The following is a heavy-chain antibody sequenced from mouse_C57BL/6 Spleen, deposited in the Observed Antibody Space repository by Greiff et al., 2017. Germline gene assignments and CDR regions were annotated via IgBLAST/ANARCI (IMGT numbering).Heavy chain of an antibody. CDR1: GSTFSSYA. V-gene: IGHV5-9-1*02. Sequence: VTVVESGEGLVKPGGSLKLSCAASGSTFSSYAMSWVRQTPEKRLVWVAYISSGGDYIYYADTVKGRFTISRDNARNTLYLQMSSLKSEDTAMYYCTREGTYYSNYEAMDYWGQGTSVTVSS. CDR2: ISSGGDYI. D-gene: IGHD2-5*01. J-gene: IGHJ4*01. CDR3: TREGTYYSNYEAMDY.